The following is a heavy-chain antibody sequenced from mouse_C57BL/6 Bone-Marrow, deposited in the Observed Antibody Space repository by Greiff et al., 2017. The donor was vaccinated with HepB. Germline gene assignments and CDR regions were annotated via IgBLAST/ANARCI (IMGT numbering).Heavy chain of an antibody. D-gene: IGHD1-1*01. CDR1: GFTFTDYY. CDR3: ASPDYYGSSYYAMDY. Sequence: EVQLVESGGGLVQPGGSLSLSCAASGFTFTDYYMSWVRQPPGKALEWLGFIRNKANGYTTEYSASVKGRFTISRDNSQSILYLQMNALRAEDSATYYCASPDYYGSSYYAMDYWGQGTSVTVSS. V-gene: IGHV7-3*01. CDR2: IRNKANGYTT. J-gene: IGHJ4*01.